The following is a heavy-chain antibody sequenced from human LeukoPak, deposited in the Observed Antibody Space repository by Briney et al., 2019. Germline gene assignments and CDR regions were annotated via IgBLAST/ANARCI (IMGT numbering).Heavy chain of an antibody. V-gene: IGHV1-46*01. CDR3: ARPYCSSTSCQNLYYFDY. CDR2: INPSGGST. J-gene: IGHJ4*02. D-gene: IGHD2-2*01. Sequence: ASVKVSCKASGYTFTSYYMHWVRQAPGQGLERMGIINPSGGSTSYAQKFQGRVTMTRDTSTSTVYMELSSLRSEDTAVYYCARPYCSSTSCQNLYYFDYWGQGTLVTVSS. CDR1: GYTFTSYY.